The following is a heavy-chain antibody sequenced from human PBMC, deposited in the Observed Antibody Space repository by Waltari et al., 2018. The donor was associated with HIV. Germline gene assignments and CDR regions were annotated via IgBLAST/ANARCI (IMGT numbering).Heavy chain of an antibody. D-gene: IGHD2-2*01. CDR2: IKEDGSEK. CDR3: ARARYCSSISCSYFDD. J-gene: IGHJ4*02. V-gene: IGHV3-7*01. CDR1: GLSFGGCG. Sequence: EVQLVESGGGLVQSGGPLRLSCAVSGLSFGGCGMSWVRQAPGKGLEWVANIKEDGSEKYYVDSVKGRFTISRDNAKNSLYLQMNSLRAEDTAMYYCARARYCSSISCSYFDDWGQGTLVTVSS.